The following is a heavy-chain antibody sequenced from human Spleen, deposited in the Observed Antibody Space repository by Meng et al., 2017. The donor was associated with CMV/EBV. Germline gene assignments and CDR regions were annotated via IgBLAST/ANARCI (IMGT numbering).Heavy chain of an antibody. CDR2: VYHSGST. D-gene: IGHD3-10*01. CDR3: ARDEGYGSGPRY. CDR1: GYSISSGYY. Sequence: ESLKISCTVSGYSISSGYYWGWIRQPPGKGLEWIGSVYHSGSTYYNLSLKSRVTISVDTSKNLFSLKLSSVTATDTAFYYCARDEGYGSGPRYWGQGTLVTVSS. V-gene: IGHV4-38-2*02. J-gene: IGHJ4*02.